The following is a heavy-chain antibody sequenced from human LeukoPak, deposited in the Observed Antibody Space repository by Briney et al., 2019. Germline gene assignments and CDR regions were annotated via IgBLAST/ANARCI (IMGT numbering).Heavy chain of an antibody. D-gene: IGHD6-13*01. CDR2: INPNSGGT. Sequence: ASVKVSCKASGYTFTGYYMHWVRQAPGQGLEWMGWINPNSGGTNYEQKFQGRVTMTRDTSISTAYMELSRLRSDDTAVYYCARVPCSSCHFDYWGQGTLVTVSS. CDR1: GYTFTGYY. V-gene: IGHV1-2*02. J-gene: IGHJ4*02. CDR3: ARVPCSSCHFDY.